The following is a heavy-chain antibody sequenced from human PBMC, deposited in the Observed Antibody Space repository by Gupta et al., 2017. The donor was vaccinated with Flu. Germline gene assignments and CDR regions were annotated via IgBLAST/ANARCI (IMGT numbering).Heavy chain of an antibody. J-gene: IGHJ4*02. Sequence: RGRFTVSRDNFKNTMSLQMNSLRAEDTAVYFCAKGTAVTTTMLDYWGQGTLVTVSS. V-gene: IGHV3-23*01. CDR3: AKGTAVTTTMLDY. D-gene: IGHD4-17*01.